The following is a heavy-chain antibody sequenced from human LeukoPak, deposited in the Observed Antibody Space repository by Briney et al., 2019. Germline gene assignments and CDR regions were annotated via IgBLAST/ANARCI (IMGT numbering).Heavy chain of an antibody. Sequence: SETLSLTCTVSGGSISTYFWSWIRQPPGKGLEWIGYIYYIGNTNYNPSLRSRVTISVDTSKNQFSLKLTSVTAADTAVYYCARESGGPASFQYWGQGTLVTVSS. D-gene: IGHD2-15*01. CDR1: GGSISTYF. CDR3: ARESGGPASFQY. J-gene: IGHJ1*01. CDR2: IYYIGNT. V-gene: IGHV4-59*01.